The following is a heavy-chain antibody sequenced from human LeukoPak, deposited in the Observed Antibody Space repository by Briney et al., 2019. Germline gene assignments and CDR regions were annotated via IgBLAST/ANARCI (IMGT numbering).Heavy chain of an antibody. CDR1: GFTFSDYY. V-gene: IGHV3-11*01. CDR3: AKDLGPSRW. J-gene: IGHJ4*02. D-gene: IGHD4-23*01. CDR2: ISSHDSST. Sequence: GGSLRLSCAASGFTFSDYYMSWLRLAPGKGLEWVSSISSHDSSTYYADSVKGRFTISRDNSKNTLYLQMNSLRAEDTAVYYCAKDLGPSRWGGQGTLVTVSS.